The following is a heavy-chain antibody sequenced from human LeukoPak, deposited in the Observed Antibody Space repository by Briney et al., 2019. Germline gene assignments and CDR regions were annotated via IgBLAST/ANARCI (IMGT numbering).Heavy chain of an antibody. Sequence: ASVKVSCKASRYTFTCYGIRWVRQAPGQGLEWMGWISAYNGNTNYAQKLQGRVTMTTDTSTSTAYMELRSLRSDDTAVYYCARDSPHPQGGSTSHNWSAPWGQGTLVTVSS. CDR2: ISAYNGNT. CDR1: RYTFTCYG. V-gene: IGHV1-18*01. J-gene: IGHJ5*02. D-gene: IGHD2-2*01. CDR3: ARDSPHPQGGSTSHNWSAP.